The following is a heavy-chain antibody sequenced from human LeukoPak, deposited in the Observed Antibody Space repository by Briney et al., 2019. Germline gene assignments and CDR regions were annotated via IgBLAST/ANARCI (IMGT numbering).Heavy chain of an antibody. V-gene: IGHV1-2*02. D-gene: IGHD6-19*01. CDR1: GYTFTGYY. Sequence: GASVKVSCKASGYTFTGYYIHWVRQAPGQGLEWMGWINPNSGGTNYAPKFQGRVTMTRDTSISTAYMELSRLRSDDTAVYYCARVGVAGPPGGYFDYWGQGTLVTVSS. J-gene: IGHJ4*02. CDR2: INPNSGGT. CDR3: ARVGVAGPPGGYFDY.